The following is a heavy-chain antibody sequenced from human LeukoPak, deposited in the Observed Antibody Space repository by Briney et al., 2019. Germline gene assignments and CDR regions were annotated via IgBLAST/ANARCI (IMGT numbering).Heavy chain of an antibody. J-gene: IGHJ4*02. V-gene: IGHV3-15*01. CDR2: IKSKTDGGTT. CDR3: TTAPPGYCSSTSCPDY. D-gene: IGHD2-2*01. Sequence: AGGSLRLSCAASGFTFSNAWMSWVRQAPGKGLEWVGRIKSKTDGGTTDYAAPVKGRFTISRDDSKNTLYLQMNSLKTEDTAVYYCTTAPPGYCSSTSCPDYWGQGTLVTVSS. CDR1: GFTFSNAW.